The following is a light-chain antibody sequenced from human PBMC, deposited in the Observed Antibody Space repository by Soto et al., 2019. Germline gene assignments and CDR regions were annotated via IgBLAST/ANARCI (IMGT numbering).Light chain of an antibody. CDR2: AAS. Sequence: DIQMTQSPSSLSASVGDRVTITCRASQSISSYLNWYQQKPEQAPKLLIYAASSLQSGVPSRFSGSGSGTDFTLTISSLQPEDFATYSCQQSYSTPRTFGQGTKVEIK. CDR1: QSISSY. V-gene: IGKV1-39*01. J-gene: IGKJ1*01. CDR3: QQSYSTPRT.